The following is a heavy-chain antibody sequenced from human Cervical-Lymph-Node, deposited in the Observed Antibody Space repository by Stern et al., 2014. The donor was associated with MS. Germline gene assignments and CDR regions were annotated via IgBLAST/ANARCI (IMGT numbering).Heavy chain of an antibody. J-gene: IGHJ5*02. Sequence: QVQLQESGPGLVQPSQTLSLTCTVSGGSISSGDYYWSWLRQPPGKGLEWIGYIYYSGSTYYNPSLKSRVTISVDTSKNQFSLKLSSVTAADTAVYYCASANCSSTSCPNWFDPWGQGTLVTVSS. CDR2: IYYSGST. CDR3: ASANCSSTSCPNWFDP. CDR1: GGSISSGDYY. D-gene: IGHD2-2*01. V-gene: IGHV4-30-4*01.